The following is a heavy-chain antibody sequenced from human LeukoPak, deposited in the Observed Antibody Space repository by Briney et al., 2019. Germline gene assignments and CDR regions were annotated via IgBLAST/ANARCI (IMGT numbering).Heavy chain of an antibody. V-gene: IGHV3-53*01. CDR1: GFAVSNNY. Sequence: PGGSLRLSCAASGFAVSNNYMNWVRQTPGKGLEWVSVLYSSGGTSYSDSVKGRFTISRDDSKNSLFLHMNSLRAEDTALYYCARDGPKTRRVRGLLDAFDMWGQGTMVTVSS. CDR2: LYSSGGT. D-gene: IGHD3-10*01. CDR3: ARDGPKTRRVRGLLDAFDM. J-gene: IGHJ3*02.